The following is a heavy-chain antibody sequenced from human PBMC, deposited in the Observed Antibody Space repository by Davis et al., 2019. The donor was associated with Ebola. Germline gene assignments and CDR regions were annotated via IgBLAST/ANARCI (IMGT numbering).Heavy chain of an antibody. CDR2: IYSGGST. Sequence: GESLKISCAASGFTVSSNYMSWVRQAPGKGLEWVSVIYSGGSTYYADSVKGRFTISRDNSKNTLYLQMNSLRAEDTAVYYCARGYSGYVFDYWGQGTLVTVSS. V-gene: IGHV3-66*01. CDR1: GFTVSSNY. CDR3: ARGYSGYVFDY. D-gene: IGHD5-12*01. J-gene: IGHJ4*02.